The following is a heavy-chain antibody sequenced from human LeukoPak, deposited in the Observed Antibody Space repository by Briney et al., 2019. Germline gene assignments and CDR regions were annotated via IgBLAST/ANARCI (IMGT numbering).Heavy chain of an antibody. V-gene: IGHV3-21*01. D-gene: IGHD6-6*01. CDR2: ISGSSSYI. Sequence: GGSLRLSCAASGFTFSSYGMNWVRQAPGKGLEWVSSISGSSSYIYYADSVKGRFTISRDNAKNSLYLQMNSLRAEDTAVYYCARDLSSSSWYYYYYMDVWGKGTTVTVSS. CDR1: GFTFSSYG. CDR3: ARDLSSSSWYYYYYMDV. J-gene: IGHJ6*03.